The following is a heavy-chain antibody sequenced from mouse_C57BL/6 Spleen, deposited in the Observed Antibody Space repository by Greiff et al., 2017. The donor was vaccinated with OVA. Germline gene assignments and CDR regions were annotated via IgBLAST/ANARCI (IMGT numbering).Heavy chain of an antibody. D-gene: IGHD2-5*01. CDR2: SRNKANDYTT. J-gene: IGHJ3*01. V-gene: IGHV7-1*01. Sequence: EVKLMESGGGLVQSGRSLRLSCATSGFTFSDFYMEWVRQAPGKGLEWIAASRNKANDYTTEYSASVKGRFIVSRDTSQSILYLQMNALRAEDTAIYYCARDAVSNYFAYWGQGTLVTVSA. CDR3: ARDAVSNYFAY. CDR1: GFTFSDFY.